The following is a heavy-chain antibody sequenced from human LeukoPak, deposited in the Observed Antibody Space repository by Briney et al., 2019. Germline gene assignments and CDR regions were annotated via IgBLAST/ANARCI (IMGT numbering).Heavy chain of an antibody. Sequence: GGSLRLSCAASGFTFTNCDMIWLRQSTGKGLEWLSTLIIREVTTYYADSVKGRFTISRDNSKNTLYLQMNSLRAEDTAVYYCAKDPYSSSDYYFDYWGQGTLVTVSS. CDR3: AKDPYSSSDYYFDY. CDR1: GFTFTNCD. CDR2: LIIREVTT. J-gene: IGHJ4*02. D-gene: IGHD6-6*01. V-gene: IGHV3-23*01.